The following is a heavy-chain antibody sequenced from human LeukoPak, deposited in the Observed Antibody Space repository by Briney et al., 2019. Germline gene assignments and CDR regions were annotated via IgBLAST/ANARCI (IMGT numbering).Heavy chain of an antibody. V-gene: IGHV3-33*01. Sequence: PGRSLRLSCAASGFTFSSFGMHWVRQAPGKGLEWVAVIWYDGSNKYYADSVKGRFTISRDNSKNTLYLQMNSLRAEDTAVYYCARDRSASIAVVTAEIDYWGQGTLVTVSS. CDR3: ARDRSASIAVVTAEIDY. CDR1: GFTFSSFG. D-gene: IGHD6-19*01. CDR2: IWYDGSNK. J-gene: IGHJ4*02.